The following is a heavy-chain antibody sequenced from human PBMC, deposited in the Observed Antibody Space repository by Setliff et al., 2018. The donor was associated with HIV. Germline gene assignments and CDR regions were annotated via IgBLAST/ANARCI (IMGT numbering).Heavy chain of an antibody. CDR1: GYTFISYF. V-gene: IGHV1-46*01. CDR2: INPNDGAT. J-gene: IGHJ5*02. CDR3: ARYAASGTGWFDP. D-gene: IGHD2-8*02. Sequence: ASVKVSCKASGYTFISYFFHWVRQAPGQGLEWMGIINPNDGATTYAQKFEGRVTMTRDTSTNTVYMELSSLRSEDTAVHHCARYAASGTGWFDPWGQGTQVTVSS.